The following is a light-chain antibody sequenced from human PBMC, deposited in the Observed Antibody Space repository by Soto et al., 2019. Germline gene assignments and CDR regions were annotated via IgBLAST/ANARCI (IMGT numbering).Light chain of an antibody. J-gene: IGKJ5*01. V-gene: IGKV2-30*01. CDR1: QSLVYSDGIAY. CDR3: MQATHWPIT. Sequence: VVMTQSPLSLPVTLGQPSSMSCSSNQSLVYSDGIAYFSWFQQRPGRSPRRLIYKVSNRDSGVPARFSGSGSGTDFALKISRVEADDVGVYYCMQATHWPITFGQGTRLEIK. CDR2: KVS.